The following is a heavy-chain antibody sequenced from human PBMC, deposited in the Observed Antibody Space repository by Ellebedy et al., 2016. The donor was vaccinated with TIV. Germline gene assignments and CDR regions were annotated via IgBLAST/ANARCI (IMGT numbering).Heavy chain of an antibody. CDR3: ARGSYDSGGWPVAFDS. J-gene: IGHJ4*02. V-gene: IGHV3-11*06. D-gene: IGHD6-19*01. CDR2: ISSSSSFT. CDR1: GFTFSDYY. Sequence: PGGSLRLSCAASGFTFSDYYMTWIRQAPGKGLEWISFISSSSSFTNYADSVRGRFTISRDNAKNSLFLQMNSLRAEDTAMFYCARGSYDSGGWPVAFDSWGQGTLVTVSS.